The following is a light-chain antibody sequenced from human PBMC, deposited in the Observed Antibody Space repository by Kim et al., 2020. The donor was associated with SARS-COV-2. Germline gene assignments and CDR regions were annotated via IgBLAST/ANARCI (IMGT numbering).Light chain of an antibody. CDR1: SSDVGGYAY. CDR2: DVN. J-gene: IGLJ2*01. CDR3: CSYAGRYSAV. Sequence: GQSVTIFCTGTSSDVGGYAYVSWYQQHPGKVPKLMIYDVNRRPSGVPDRFSGSKSGNTASLTISGLQADDEADYYCCSYAGRYSAVFGGGTQLTVL. V-gene: IGLV2-11*03.